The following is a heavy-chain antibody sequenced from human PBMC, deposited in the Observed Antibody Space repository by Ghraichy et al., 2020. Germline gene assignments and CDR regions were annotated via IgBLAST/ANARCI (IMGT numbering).Heavy chain of an antibody. V-gene: IGHV4-39*01. CDR3: ARRKGITGTTFFDY. CDR1: GGSISSSSYY. D-gene: IGHD1-7*01. J-gene: IGHJ4*02. Sequence: GSLSLTCTVSGGSISSSSYYWGWIRQPPGKGLEWIGSIYYSGSTYYNPSLKSRVTISVDTSKNQFSLKLSSVTAADTAVYYCARRKGITGTTFFDYWGQGTLVTVSS. CDR2: IYYSGST.